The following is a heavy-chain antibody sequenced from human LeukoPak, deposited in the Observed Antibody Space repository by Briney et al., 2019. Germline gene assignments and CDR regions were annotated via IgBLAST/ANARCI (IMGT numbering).Heavy chain of an antibody. CDR3: AREEASAGDY. D-gene: IGHD6-13*01. J-gene: IGHJ4*02. CDR2: IHYTGST. Sequence: SETLSLTCTVSGGSITSSSHFWAWIRQPPGKGLEGIASIHYTGSTFYSPALQSRVTISVDTSKNHFSLNLRSVTATDTAVYYCAREEASAGDYWGQGTLVTVSS. CDR1: GGSITSSSHF. V-gene: IGHV4-39*02.